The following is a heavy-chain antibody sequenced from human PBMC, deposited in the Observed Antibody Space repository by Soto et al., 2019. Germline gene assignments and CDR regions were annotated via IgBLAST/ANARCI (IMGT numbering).Heavy chain of an antibody. CDR2: IYYSGST. V-gene: IGHV4-30-4*01. CDR3: ARVQYAPQGDSDY. CDR1: GGCINSGDYY. J-gene: IGHJ4*02. Sequence: SETLSLACTVSGGCINSGDYYWSWIRQHPGKGLEWIGYIYYSGSTYYNPSLKSRVTISVDTSKNQFSLKLSSVTAADTAVYYCARVQYAPQGDSDYCGPGTLVTVSS. D-gene: IGHD2-2*01.